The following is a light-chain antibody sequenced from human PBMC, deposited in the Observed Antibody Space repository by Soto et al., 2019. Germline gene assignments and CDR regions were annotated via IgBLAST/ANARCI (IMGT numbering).Light chain of an antibody. CDR2: EVT. Sequence: SALTQPASVSGSPKQSLTISCTGTNSDVGSYNLVSWFQQHPGKAPKLVIYEVTKRPSGVSDRFSGSKSGNTASLTISGLQAEDEADYYCFSYAGDSVYVFGTGTKVT. V-gene: IGLV2-23*02. J-gene: IGLJ1*01. CDR3: FSYAGDSVYV. CDR1: NSDVGSYNL.